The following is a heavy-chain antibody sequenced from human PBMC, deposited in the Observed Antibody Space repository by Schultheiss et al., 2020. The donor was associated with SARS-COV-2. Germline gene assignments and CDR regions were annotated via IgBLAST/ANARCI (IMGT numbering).Heavy chain of an antibody. J-gene: IGHJ5*02. CDR3: AKGSEGRITIFGVVITHNWFDP. D-gene: IGHD3-3*01. CDR2: ISSSSSYT. V-gene: IGHV3-11*05. Sequence: GESLKISCAASGFTFSRYAMSWVRQAPGKGLEWVSYISSSSSYTNYADSVKGRFTISRDNAKNSLYLQLNSLRAEDTAVYYCAKGSEGRITIFGVVITHNWFDPWGQGTLVTVSS. CDR1: GFTFSRYA.